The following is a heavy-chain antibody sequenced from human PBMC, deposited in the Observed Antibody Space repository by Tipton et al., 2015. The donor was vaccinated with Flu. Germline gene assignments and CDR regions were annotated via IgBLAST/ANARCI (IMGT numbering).Heavy chain of an antibody. Sequence: QLVQSGGGVVQPGGSLRLSCAASGFTFRTNGMHWVRQAPGKGLEWVAHIRSDETTEYADSVKGRFTISRDNAKSMVYLQMNSLRAEDSAVYYCVRTLGGAGAYWGRGTLVTVSS. J-gene: IGHJ4*02. CDR3: VRTLGGAGAY. CDR2: IRSDETTE. V-gene: IGHV3-30*02. CDR1: GFTFRTNG. D-gene: IGHD6-19*01.